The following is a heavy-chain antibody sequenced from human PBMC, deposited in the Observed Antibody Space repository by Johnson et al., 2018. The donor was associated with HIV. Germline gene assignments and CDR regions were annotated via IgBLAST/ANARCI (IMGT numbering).Heavy chain of an antibody. D-gene: IGHD1-7*01. CDR2: IWYDGSNK. CDR3: ARDGTTTDAFDI. CDR1: GFTFSSYG. Sequence: QVQLVESGGGVVQPVRSLRLSCAASGFTFSSYGMHWVRQAPGKGLEWVADIWYDGSNKYYADSVKGRFTISRDNSKNTLYLQMNSLRAEDTAVYYCARDGTTTDAFDIWGQGTMVTVSS. J-gene: IGHJ3*02. V-gene: IGHV3-30*19.